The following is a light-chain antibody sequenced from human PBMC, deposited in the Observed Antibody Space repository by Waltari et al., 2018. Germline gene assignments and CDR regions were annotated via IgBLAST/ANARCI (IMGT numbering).Light chain of an antibody. CDR1: QRVSRY. J-gene: IGKJ1*01. V-gene: IGKV3-20*01. CDR3: QKYVSLPAT. CDR2: DAS. Sequence: EIVLTQSPDTLSLSPGETATLSCRASQRVSRYLAWYQQKPGQAPRLLIYDASSRATGIPDRCSGSGSGTDFSLTISRLEPDDFAVYYCQKYVSLPATFGQGTKVEIK.